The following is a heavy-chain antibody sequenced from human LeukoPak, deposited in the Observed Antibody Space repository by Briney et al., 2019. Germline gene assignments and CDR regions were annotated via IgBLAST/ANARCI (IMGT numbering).Heavy chain of an antibody. CDR3: ARDRREIAAAVHYWYFDL. J-gene: IGHJ2*01. D-gene: IGHD6-13*01. CDR2: IYTSGST. CDR1: GGAISSYY. Sequence: SETLSLTCTVSGGAISSYYWSWIRQPAGKGLEWIGRIYTSGSTNYNPSLKSRVTMSVDASKNQFSLKLSSVTAADTAVYYCARDRREIAAAVHYWYFDLWGRGTLVTVSS. V-gene: IGHV4-4*07.